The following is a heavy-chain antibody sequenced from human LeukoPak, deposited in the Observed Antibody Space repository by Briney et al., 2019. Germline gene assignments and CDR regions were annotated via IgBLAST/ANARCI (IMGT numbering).Heavy chain of an antibody. D-gene: IGHD3-9*01. Sequence: ASVKVSCKASGYTFTSYGISWVRQAPGQGLEWMGWISAYNGNTNYAQKLQGRVTMTTDTSASTAYMELSSLRSEDMAVYYCAREGRRYFDWSPYDYWGQGTLVTVSS. J-gene: IGHJ4*02. V-gene: IGHV1-18*03. CDR1: GYTFTSYG. CDR2: ISAYNGNT. CDR3: AREGRRYFDWSPYDY.